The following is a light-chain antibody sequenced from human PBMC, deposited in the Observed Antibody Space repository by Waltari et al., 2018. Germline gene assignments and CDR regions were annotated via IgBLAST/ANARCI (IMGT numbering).Light chain of an antibody. CDR3: TSRDTSGAWH. Sequence: SSELTQEPAVSVALGQTVRIRCQGDSLTHYHASWYQQRPGQAPKLVIFATSNRPSGIPDRFSGSGAGNAASLTITGARAEDEGDYYCTSRDTSGAWHFGSGTKVFVL. J-gene: IGLJ1*01. V-gene: IGLV3-19*01. CDR2: ATS. CDR1: SLTHYH.